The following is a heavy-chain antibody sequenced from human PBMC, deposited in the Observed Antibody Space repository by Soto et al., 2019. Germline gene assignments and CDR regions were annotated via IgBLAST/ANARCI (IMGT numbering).Heavy chain of an antibody. CDR1: GGSISSGGYY. D-gene: IGHD3-10*01. Sequence: QVQLQESGPGLVKPSQTLSLTCTVSGGSISSGGYYWTWIRQHPGKGLEWIGYIYYSGSTYYNPXXXXXXXXXXXXXXXXXXXXLSSXTAADTAVYYCARSVFPWGQGTLVTVSS. J-gene: IGHJ5*02. CDR2: IYYSGST. CDR3: ARSVFP. V-gene: IGHV4-31*01.